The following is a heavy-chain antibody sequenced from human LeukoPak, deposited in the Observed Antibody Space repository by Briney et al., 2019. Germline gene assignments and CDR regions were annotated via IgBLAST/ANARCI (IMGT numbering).Heavy chain of an antibody. CDR1: GFTFSSYS. V-gene: IGHV3-23*01. D-gene: IGHD2-15*01. CDR3: AKALACSGGSCYPSFDY. CDR2: ISGSGGST. Sequence: GGSLRLSCAASGFTFSSYSMNWVRQAPGKGLEWVSAISGSGGSTYYADSVKGRFTISRDNSKNTLYLQMNSLRAEDTAVYYCAKALACSGGSCYPSFDYWGQGTLVTVSS. J-gene: IGHJ4*02.